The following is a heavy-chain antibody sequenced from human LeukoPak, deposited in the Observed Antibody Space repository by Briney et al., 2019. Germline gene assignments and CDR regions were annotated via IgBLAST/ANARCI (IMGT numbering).Heavy chain of an antibody. CDR2: IYHSGST. Sequence: SETLSLTCTLSGGSISTYYWSWIRQPPGTGLEWIGYIYHSGSTNYNPPLKSRVTISVDTSKNQFSLKLSSVTAADTAVYYCARGGGYASPIGYWGQGALVTVSS. V-gene: IGHV4-59*01. CDR3: ARGGGYASPIGY. CDR1: GGSISTYY. J-gene: IGHJ4*02. D-gene: IGHD5-12*01.